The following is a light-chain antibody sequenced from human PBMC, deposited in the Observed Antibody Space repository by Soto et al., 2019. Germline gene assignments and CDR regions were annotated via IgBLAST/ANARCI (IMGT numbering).Light chain of an antibody. J-gene: IGLJ2*01. V-gene: IGLV1-44*01. CDR3: AAWDDSLNGVV. Sequence: QSVLTQPPSASGTPGQRVTISCSGSSSNIGSNTVNWYQQLPGTAPNLLIYSNNQRPSGVPDRFSCSKSGTSASLAISGLQSEDDAYYYCAAWDDSLNGVVFGGGTKVTVL. CDR1: SSNIGSNT. CDR2: SNN.